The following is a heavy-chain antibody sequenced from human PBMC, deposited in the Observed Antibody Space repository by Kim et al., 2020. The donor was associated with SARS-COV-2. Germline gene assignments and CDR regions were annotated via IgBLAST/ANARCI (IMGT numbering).Heavy chain of an antibody. J-gene: IGHJ5*02. V-gene: IGHV4-34*01. CDR2: INHSGST. D-gene: IGHD6-19*01. CDR1: GGSFSGYY. Sequence: SETLSLTCAVYGGSFSGYYWSWIRQPPGKGLEWIGEINHSGSTNYNPSLKSRVTISVDTSKNQFSLKLSSVTAADTAVYYCARVVGWAYSSDWYDRPRGKVPGKNWFDPWGQGTLVTVSS. CDR3: ARVVGWAYSSDWYDRPRGKVPGKNWFDP.